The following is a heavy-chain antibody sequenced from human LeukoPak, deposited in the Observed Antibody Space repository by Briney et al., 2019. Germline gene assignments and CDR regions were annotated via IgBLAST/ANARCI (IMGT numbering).Heavy chain of an antibody. CDR2: IGDSGAST. D-gene: IGHD6-6*01. CDR1: GFTFSSYA. CDR3: ARDGSARSLGN. J-gene: IGHJ4*02. Sequence: GGSLRLSCAASGFTFSSYAMTWVRQAPGKGLDWVSAIGDSGASTYYADSVRGRFTISRDNSKNTLYLQMSSLRAEDTAIYYCARDGSARSLGNWGQGTLVSVSS. V-gene: IGHV3-23*01.